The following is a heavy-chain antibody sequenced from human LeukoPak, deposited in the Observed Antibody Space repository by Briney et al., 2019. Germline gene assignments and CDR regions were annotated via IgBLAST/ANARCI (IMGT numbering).Heavy chain of an antibody. V-gene: IGHV4-61*01. J-gene: IGHJ4*02. CDR2: IYYSGST. CDR1: GGSISSGSYY. CDR3: ARAQDYYDSSGYSYYFDY. Sequence: PSETLSLTCTVSGGSISSGSYYWSWIRQPPGKGLEWIGYIYYSGSTNYNPSLKSRVTISVDTSKNQFSLKLSSVTAADTAVYYCARAQDYYDSSGYSYYFDYWGQGTLVTVSS. D-gene: IGHD3-22*01.